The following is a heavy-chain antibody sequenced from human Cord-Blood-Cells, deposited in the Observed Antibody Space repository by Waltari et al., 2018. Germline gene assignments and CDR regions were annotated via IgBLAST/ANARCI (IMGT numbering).Heavy chain of an antibody. CDR3: ARGDLRGAIAIDY. CDR2: SNHSGST. CDR1: GGSFSGYY. J-gene: IGHJ4*02. V-gene: IGHV4-34*01. Sequence: QVQLQQWGAGLLKPSETLSLTCAVYGGSFSGYYWSWIRQPPGKGLEWIGESNHSGSTNYNPSLKRRVTISVDTSKNQFSLKLSSVTAADTAVYYCARGDLRGAIAIDYWGQGTLVTVSS. D-gene: IGHD2-21*01.